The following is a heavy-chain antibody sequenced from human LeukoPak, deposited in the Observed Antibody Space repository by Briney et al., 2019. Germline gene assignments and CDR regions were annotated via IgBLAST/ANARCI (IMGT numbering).Heavy chain of an antibody. CDR2: IYPSGST. D-gene: IGHD6-13*01. CDR3: ARCDAAVGRLHDY. J-gene: IGHJ4*02. Sequence: SETLSLTCTVSGGSISSGSFYWSWIRQPAGKGLEWIGRIYPSGSTNYNPSLKSRVTISVDTSKNQFSLKLSSVTAADTAVYYCARCDAAVGRLHDYWGQGTLVTVSS. V-gene: IGHV4-61*02. CDR1: GGSISSGSFY.